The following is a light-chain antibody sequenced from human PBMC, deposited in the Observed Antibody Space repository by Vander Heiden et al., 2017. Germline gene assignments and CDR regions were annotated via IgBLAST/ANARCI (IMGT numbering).Light chain of an antibody. Sequence: DAVMTQSPLSLPVSLGQPASISCRSSQSLVHSDGNTYLNWFHQRPGQSPRRLICKVSNRDSGVPDRFSGSESGTDFTLKISRVEAEDVGVYYCMQGTHWPYTFGQGTNLEI. J-gene: IGKJ2*01. CDR2: KVS. CDR1: QSLVHSDGNTY. CDR3: MQGTHWPYT. V-gene: IGKV2-30*02.